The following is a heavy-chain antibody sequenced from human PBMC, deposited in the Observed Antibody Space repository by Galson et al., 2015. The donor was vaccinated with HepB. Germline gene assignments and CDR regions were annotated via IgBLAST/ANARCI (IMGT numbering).Heavy chain of an antibody. CDR1: GGSISSGGYY. Sequence: TLSLTCTVSGGSISSGGYYWSWIRQHPGKGLEWIGYIYHSGSTYYNPSLKSRVTMSVDTPRNQFSLKLRSVTAADTAVYYCARDRRRTMSQGVIVSGEGWIDPWGQGTLVTVSS. D-gene: IGHD3-10*01. CDR2: IYHSGST. CDR3: ARDRRRTMSQGVIVSGEGWIDP. J-gene: IGHJ5*02. V-gene: IGHV4-31*03.